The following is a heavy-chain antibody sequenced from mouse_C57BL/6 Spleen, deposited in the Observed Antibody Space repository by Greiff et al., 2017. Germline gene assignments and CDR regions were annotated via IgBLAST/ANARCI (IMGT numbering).Heavy chain of an antibody. D-gene: IGHD2-1*01. CDR1: GYTFTSYW. J-gene: IGHJ1*03. CDR3: ARLEVGGNYLWYFDV. CDR2: INPSNGGT. V-gene: IGHV1-53*01. Sequence: VQLQQPGTELVKPGASVKLSCKASGYTFTSYWMHWVKQRPGQGLEWIGNINPSNGGTNYNEKFKSKATLTVDKSSSTAYMQLSSLTSEDSAVYYYARLEVGGNYLWYFDVWGTGTTVTVSS.